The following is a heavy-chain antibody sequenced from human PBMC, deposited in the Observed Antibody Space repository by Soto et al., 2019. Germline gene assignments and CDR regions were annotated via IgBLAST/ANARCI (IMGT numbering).Heavy chain of an antibody. CDR1: GFPFSGAI. CDR2: IRSKANNYAT. Sequence: PGGSLRLSCAGSGFPFSGAIIHWVRQAPGKGLEWVGRIRSKANNYATAFAASVQGRVTISREDSKNTAFLQMNSLKIEDTAVYFCARNLGAKYGMDVWGQGTTVTAP. CDR3: ARNLGAKYGMDV. J-gene: IGHJ6*02. D-gene: IGHD1-26*01. V-gene: IGHV3-73*01.